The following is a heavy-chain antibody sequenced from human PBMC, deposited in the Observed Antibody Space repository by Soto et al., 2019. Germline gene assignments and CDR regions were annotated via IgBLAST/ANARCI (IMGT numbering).Heavy chain of an antibody. CDR3: ARDTGTECTNGVCYNYYYGMDV. V-gene: IGHV1-46*01. CDR2: INPSGGST. D-gene: IGHD2-8*01. CDR1: GYTFTSYY. J-gene: IGHJ6*02. Sequence: AAVKVSCKASGYTFTSYYMHWVRQAPGQGLEWMVIINPSGGSTSYAQKFQGRVTMTRDTSTSTVYMELSSLRSEDTAVYYCARDTGTECTNGVCYNYYYGMDVWGQGTTVTVSS.